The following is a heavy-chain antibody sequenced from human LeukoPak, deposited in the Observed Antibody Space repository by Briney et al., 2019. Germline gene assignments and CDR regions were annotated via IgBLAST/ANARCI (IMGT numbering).Heavy chain of an antibody. V-gene: IGHV3-21*01. Sequence: GGSLRFSCAASGFTFSSYSMNWVRQAPGKGLEWVSSISSSSSYIYYADSVKGRFTISRDNAKNSLYLQMNSLRAEDTAVYYCARAYDFWSGYYNGYYYYGMDVWGQGTTVTVSS. D-gene: IGHD3-3*01. CDR2: ISSSSSYI. CDR1: GFTFSSYS. CDR3: ARAYDFWSGYYNGYYYYGMDV. J-gene: IGHJ6*02.